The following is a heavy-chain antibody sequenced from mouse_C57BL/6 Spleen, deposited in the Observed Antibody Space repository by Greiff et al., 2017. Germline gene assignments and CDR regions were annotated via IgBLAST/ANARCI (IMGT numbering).Heavy chain of an antibody. CDR3: ARGHNYGEGYWYFDV. CDR1: GYTFTSYW. CDR2: IHPNSGST. Sequence: QVQLQQPGAELVKPGASVKLSCKASGYTFTSYWMHWVKQRPGQGLEWIGMIHPNSGSTNYNEKFKSKATLTVDKSSSTAYMQLSSLTSEDSAVYYCARGHNYGEGYWYFDVWGTGTTVTVSS. J-gene: IGHJ1*03. V-gene: IGHV1-64*01. D-gene: IGHD2-12*01.